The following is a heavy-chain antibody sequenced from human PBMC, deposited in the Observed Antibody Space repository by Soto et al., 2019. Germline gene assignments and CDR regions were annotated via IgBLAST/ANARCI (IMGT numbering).Heavy chain of an antibody. CDR2: ISYDGSNK. D-gene: IGHD6-19*01. V-gene: IGHV3-30-3*01. J-gene: IGHJ4*02. Sequence: GGSLRLSCAASGFTFSSYAMHWVRQAPGKGLEWVAVISYDGSNKYYADSVKGRFTISRDNSKNTLYLQMNSLRAEETAVYYCARDSGVHELRYSSGWYWSFFDYWGQGTLVTVSS. CDR1: GFTFSSYA. CDR3: ARDSGVHELRYSSGWYWSFFDY.